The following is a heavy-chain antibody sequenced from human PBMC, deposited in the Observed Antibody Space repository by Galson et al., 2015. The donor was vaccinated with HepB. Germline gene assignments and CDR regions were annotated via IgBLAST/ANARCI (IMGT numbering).Heavy chain of an antibody. D-gene: IGHD3-3*01. CDR3: ASGLGGSGSPSFDY. J-gene: IGHJ4*02. Sequence: TLSLTCAVYGGSFSGYYWSWIRQPPGKGLEWIGYIYYSGSTNYNPSLKSRVTISVGTSKNQFSLKLSSVTAADTAVYYCASGLGGSGSPSFDYWGQGTLVTVSS. CDR2: IYYSGST. CDR1: GGSFSGYY. V-gene: IGHV4-59*01.